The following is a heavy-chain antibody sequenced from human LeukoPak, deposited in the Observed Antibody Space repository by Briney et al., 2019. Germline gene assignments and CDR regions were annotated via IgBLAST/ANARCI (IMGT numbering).Heavy chain of an antibody. D-gene: IGHD6-19*01. CDR1: GYSFTSYW. J-gene: IGHJ4*02. Sequence: GESLKISCKGSGYSFTSYWIGWVRQMPGKGLEWMGIIYPNDSDTRYSPSFQGQVTISADKSISTAYLQWSSLKASDTAMYYCARRVAVAGYEIDYWGQGTLVTVSS. CDR3: ARRVAVAGYEIDY. CDR2: IYPNDSDT. V-gene: IGHV5-51*01.